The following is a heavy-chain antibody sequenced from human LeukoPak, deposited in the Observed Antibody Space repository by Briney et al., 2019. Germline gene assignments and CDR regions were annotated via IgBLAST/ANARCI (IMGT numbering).Heavy chain of an antibody. Sequence: GGSLRLSCAASGFTFSSYAMSWVRQAPGKGLEWVSAISGSGGGTYYADSVKGRFTISRDSSKNTLYLQMNSLRAEDTAVYYCAKDSGSSWFKGVFDIWGQGTMVTVSS. CDR1: GFTFSSYA. D-gene: IGHD6-13*01. CDR3: AKDSGSSWFKGVFDI. J-gene: IGHJ3*02. V-gene: IGHV3-23*01. CDR2: ISGSGGGT.